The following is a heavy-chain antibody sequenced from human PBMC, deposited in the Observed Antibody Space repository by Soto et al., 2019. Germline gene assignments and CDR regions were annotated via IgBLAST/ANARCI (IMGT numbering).Heavy chain of an antibody. CDR2: IYWDDDK. D-gene: IGHD2-21*02. CDR3: IQSRCGGDCLQSYASYYYYGMDV. V-gene: IGHV2-5*02. J-gene: IGHJ6*02. Sequence: SGPTVVNRTQTLTLTCTFSAFSLSTGGVGVGWIRQPPGKALEWLALIYWDDDKRYSPSLRSRLTITKDTSKNQVVLTMTNMDPVDTATYYCIQSRCGGDCLQSYASYYYYGMDVWGQGTTVTVSS. CDR1: AFSLSTGGVG.